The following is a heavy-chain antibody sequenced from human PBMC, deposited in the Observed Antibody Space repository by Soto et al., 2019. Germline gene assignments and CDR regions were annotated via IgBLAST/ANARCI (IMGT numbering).Heavy chain of an antibody. J-gene: IGHJ4*02. V-gene: IGHV4-30-2*01. CDR3: ARGDTRLGELSHDY. Sequence: PSETLSLTCVVSGGSVTSGGHSWSWIRQAPGKGLEWVGSIYQSKSAYHNPSLRSRVAISVDRSNNQVSLRMTSVTAADTAIYYCARGDTRLGELSHDYWGQGTLVTVSS. D-gene: IGHD3-16*02. CDR1: GGSVTSGGHS. CDR2: IYQSKSA.